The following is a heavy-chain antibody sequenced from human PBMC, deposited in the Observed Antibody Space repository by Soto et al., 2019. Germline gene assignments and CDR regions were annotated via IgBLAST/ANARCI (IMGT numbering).Heavy chain of an antibody. CDR3: ARAAAQYTFDY. CDR1: GGSISSGGYS. J-gene: IGHJ4*02. V-gene: IGHV4-30-2*01. D-gene: IGHD6-6*01. CDR2: IYHSGST. Sequence: QLQLQESGSGLVKPSQTPSLTCAVSGGSISSGGYSWSWIRQPPGKGLEWIGYIYHSGSTYYNPSLKSRVTISVDRSKNQFSLKLSSVTATDTAVYYCARAAAQYTFDYWGQGTLVTVSS.